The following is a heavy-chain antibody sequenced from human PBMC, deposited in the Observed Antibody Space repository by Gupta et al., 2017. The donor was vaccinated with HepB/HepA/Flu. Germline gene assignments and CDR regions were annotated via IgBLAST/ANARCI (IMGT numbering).Heavy chain of an antibody. J-gene: IGHJ4*02. CDR1: GLTFYDYT. V-gene: IGHV3-9*01. Sequence: DVQQVESGGGLVQPGRSLRLSCSAAGLTFYDYTMHWIRQVPARGLDWVSSISWNSGSIGYVDSVWGRFTISRDNAKNSLYLQMSSLRPEDSALYHCAKPRTDSYHFDSCGQGFLVTVSS. D-gene: IGHD3/OR15-3a*01. CDR3: AKPRTDSYHFDS. CDR2: ISWNSGSI.